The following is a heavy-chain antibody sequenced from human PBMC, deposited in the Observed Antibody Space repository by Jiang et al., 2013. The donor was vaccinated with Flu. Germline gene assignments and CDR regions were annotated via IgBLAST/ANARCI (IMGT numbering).Heavy chain of an antibody. CDR1: GYIFSSYY. V-gene: IGHV1-46*01. CDR3: TRDLARHKDY. CDR2: IDPSGGST. D-gene: IGHD3-16*01. Sequence: GAEVKKPGASVKVSCKASGYIFSSYYIHWVRQAPGQGLEWMGVIDPSGGSTTYAQKFQGRVTMTRDTATSTVYMEMSSLKSEDTAVYFCTRDLARHKDYWGQGTLV. J-gene: IGHJ4*02.